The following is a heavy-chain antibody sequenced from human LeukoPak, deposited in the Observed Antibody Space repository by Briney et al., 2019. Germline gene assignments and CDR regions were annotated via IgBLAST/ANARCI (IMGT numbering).Heavy chain of an antibody. CDR3: ARDSSSWYSGYYYYGMDV. V-gene: IGHV4-30-2*01. D-gene: IGHD6-13*01. J-gene: IGHJ6*02. CDR2: IYHSGSN. CDR1: GGSISSGGYS. Sequence: SQTLSLTCAVSGGSISSGGYSWSWIRQPPGKGLEWIGYIYHSGSNYYNPSLKSRVTISVDTSKNQFSLKLSSVTAADTAVYYCARDSSSWYSGYYYYGMDVWGQGTTVTVSS.